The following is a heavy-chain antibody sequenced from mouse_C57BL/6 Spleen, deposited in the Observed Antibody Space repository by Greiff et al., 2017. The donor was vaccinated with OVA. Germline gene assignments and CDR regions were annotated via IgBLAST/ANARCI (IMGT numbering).Heavy chain of an antibody. J-gene: IGHJ2*01. Sequence: EVQGVESGEGLVKPGGSLKLSCAASGFTFSSYAMSWVRQTPEKRLEWVAYISSGGDYIYYADTVKGRFTISRDNARNTLYLQMSSLKSEDTAMYYCTAYYYGSSYSFDYWGQGTTLTVSS. CDR1: GFTFSSYA. D-gene: IGHD1-1*01. V-gene: IGHV5-9-1*02. CDR3: TAYYYGSSYSFDY. CDR2: ISSGGDYI.